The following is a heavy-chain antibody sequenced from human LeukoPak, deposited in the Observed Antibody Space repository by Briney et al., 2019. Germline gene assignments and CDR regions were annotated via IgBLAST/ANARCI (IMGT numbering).Heavy chain of an antibody. CDR3: ARAQNSGYAWAAFDI. CDR1: GGSISSYY. D-gene: IGHD5-12*01. V-gene: IGHV4-59*12. J-gene: IGHJ3*02. Sequence: SETLSLTCTVSGGSISSYYWSWIRQPPRKGLEWIGYIYYSGSTNYNPSLKSRVTISVDTSKNQFSLNLSSVTAADTAVYYCARAQNSGYAWAAFDIWGQGTMVTASS. CDR2: IYYSGST.